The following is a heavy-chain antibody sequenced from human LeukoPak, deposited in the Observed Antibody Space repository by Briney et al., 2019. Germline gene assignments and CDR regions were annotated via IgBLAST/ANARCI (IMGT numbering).Heavy chain of an antibody. J-gene: IGHJ4*02. CDR3: ARDRIDYGGNEAGFDY. CDR2: IHDSGST. Sequence: SETLSLTYTVSGGSISFYYWSWIWQIPGKGLEWIGYIHDSGSTNYNPSLKSRVIMSVDTSKNQFSLKLRSVTAADTAVYYCARDRIDYGGNEAGFDYWGQGALVTVSS. CDR1: GGSISFYY. V-gene: IGHV4-59*12. D-gene: IGHD4-23*01.